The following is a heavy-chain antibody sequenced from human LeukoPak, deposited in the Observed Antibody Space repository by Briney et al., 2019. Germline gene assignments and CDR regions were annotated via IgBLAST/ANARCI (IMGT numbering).Heavy chain of an antibody. D-gene: IGHD3-10*01. CDR2: INPHSGGT. V-gene: IGHV1-2*02. Sequence: ASVKVSCKTSGYTFTSYYMHWVRQAPGQGLEWMGWINPHSGGTNIARKFQGRFTMTRDTSITTAYMELTSLTSDDTAVYYCAREGSALFWFEDAFDIWGQGTMVTVSS. J-gene: IGHJ3*02. CDR3: AREGSALFWFEDAFDI. CDR1: GYTFTSYY.